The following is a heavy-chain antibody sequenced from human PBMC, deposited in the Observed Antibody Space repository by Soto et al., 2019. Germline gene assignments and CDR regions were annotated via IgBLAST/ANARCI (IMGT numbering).Heavy chain of an antibody. V-gene: IGHV4-30-2*01. J-gene: IGHJ5*02. Sequence: SETLSLTCAVSGGSISSSGYSWSWIRQPPGKGLEWIGYIYHSGSTYYNPSLKSRVTISVDRSKNQFSLKLSSVTAADTAVYYCARGHIYYYYDSSGYYGWFDPWGQGTLVTVSS. CDR1: GGSISSSGYS. CDR3: ARGHIYYYYDSSGYYGWFDP. CDR2: IYHSGST. D-gene: IGHD3-22*01.